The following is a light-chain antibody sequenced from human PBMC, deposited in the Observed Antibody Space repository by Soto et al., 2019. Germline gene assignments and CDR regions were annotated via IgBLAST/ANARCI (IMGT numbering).Light chain of an antibody. J-gene: IGKJ1*01. Sequence: EIVLTQSPGTLSLSPGERATISCRASQSVSSSFLAWYQQKPGQAPRLLIYGASSRATGIPDRFSGSGSGTDFTLTISRLEPEDFAVYYCQQYDTSPWTFGQGNKVEIK. CDR2: GAS. V-gene: IGKV3-20*01. CDR3: QQYDTSPWT. CDR1: QSVSSSF.